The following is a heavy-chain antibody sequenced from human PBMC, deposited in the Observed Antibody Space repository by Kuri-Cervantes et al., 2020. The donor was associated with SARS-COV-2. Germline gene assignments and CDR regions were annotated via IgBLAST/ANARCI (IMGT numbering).Heavy chain of an antibody. D-gene: IGHD2-2*02. CDR2: ISAYNGNT. V-gene: IGHV1-18*04. J-gene: IGHJ5*02. Sequence: ASVKVSCKASGYTFTGYYMHWVRQAPGQGLEWMGWISAYNGNTNYAQKLQGRVTMTTDTSTSTAYMELRSLRSDDTAVYYCARVRYQLLYLGWFDPWGQGALVTVSS. CDR3: ARVRYQLLYLGWFDP. CDR1: GYTFTGYY.